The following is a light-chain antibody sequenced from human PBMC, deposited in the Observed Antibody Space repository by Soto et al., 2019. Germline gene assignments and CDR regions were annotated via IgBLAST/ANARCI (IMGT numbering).Light chain of an antibody. CDR2: GAS. V-gene: IGKV3-20*01. CDR1: QGISSY. CDR3: QQYGSSGVT. Sequence: EIVLTQSPGTLSLSAWERATLSCRASQGISSYLAWYQQRPGQAPKLLVYGASTRATGIADRFSGSGSGTDFTLTISRLEPEDFAVYYCQQYGSSGVTFGPGTKVDIK. J-gene: IGKJ3*01.